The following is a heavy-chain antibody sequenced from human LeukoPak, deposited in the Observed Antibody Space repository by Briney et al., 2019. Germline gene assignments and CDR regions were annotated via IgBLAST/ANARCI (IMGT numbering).Heavy chain of an antibody. J-gene: IGHJ5*02. Sequence: GASVKVSCKASGYTFTSYYMHWVRQAPGQGLEWMGIINPSGGSTSYAQKFQGRVTMTGDTSTSTVYMELSSLRSEDTAVYYCARAGGQQLGFRWFDPWGQGTLVTVSS. CDR3: ARAGGQQLGFRWFDP. D-gene: IGHD6-13*01. V-gene: IGHV1-46*01. CDR2: INPSGGST. CDR1: GYTFTSYY.